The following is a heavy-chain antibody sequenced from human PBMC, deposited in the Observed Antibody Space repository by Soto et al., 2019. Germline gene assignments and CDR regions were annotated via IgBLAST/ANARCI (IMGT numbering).Heavy chain of an antibody. V-gene: IGHV6-1*01. J-gene: IGHJ4*02. CDR2: TYYRSKWYN. D-gene: IGHD3-22*01. CDR1: GDSVSSNSAA. CDR3: AKDRARYYYDSSGPAPFGY. Sequence: PSPTLSLTCAISGDSVSSNSAAWNWIRQSPSRGLEWLGRTYYRSKWYNDYAVSVKSRMTFNPDTSKNQFSLQLNSVTPEDTAVYYCAKDRARYYYDSSGPAPFGYWGQGTLVTVSS.